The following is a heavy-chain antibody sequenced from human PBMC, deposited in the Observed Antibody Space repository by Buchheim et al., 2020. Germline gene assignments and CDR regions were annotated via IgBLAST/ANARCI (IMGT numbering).Heavy chain of an antibody. CDR3: SRVQSYFHFYFGMDV. CDR1: GFPFGDYA. CDR2: IRSKAYGGTI. V-gene: IGHV3-49*04. J-gene: IGHJ6*02. Sequence: DVQLVESGGGLAQPGRSLRLSCATSGFPFGDYAMTWVRQAPGKGLEWVAFIRSKAYGGTIHYAASVEGRFTVLRDDSKNIAYLQMNGLEIGDTGVHYCSRVQSYFHFYFGMDVWGQGTT. D-gene: IGHD3-10*01.